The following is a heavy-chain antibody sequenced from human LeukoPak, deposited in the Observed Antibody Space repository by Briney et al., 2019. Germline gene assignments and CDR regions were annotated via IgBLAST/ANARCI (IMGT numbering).Heavy chain of an antibody. V-gene: IGHV4-34*01. CDR3: ARHPFRIQLWFDY. Sequence: SETLSLTCAVYGGSFSGYYWSWIRQPPGKGLEWIGEINHSGSTNYNPSLKSRVTISVDTSKTQFSLKLSSVTAADTAVYYCARHPFRIQLWFDYWGQGTLVTVSS. J-gene: IGHJ4*02. D-gene: IGHD5-18*01. CDR1: GGSFSGYY. CDR2: INHSGST.